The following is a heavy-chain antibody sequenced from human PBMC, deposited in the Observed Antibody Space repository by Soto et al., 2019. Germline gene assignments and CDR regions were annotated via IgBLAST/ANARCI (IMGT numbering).Heavy chain of an antibody. CDR1: GFTFSSYA. CDR3: AKKYIYDSSGYYYESPWYFDY. V-gene: IGHV3-23*01. D-gene: IGHD3-22*01. J-gene: IGHJ4*02. CDR2: ISGSGGST. Sequence: GGSLRLSCAASGFTFSSYAMSWVRQAPGKGLEWVSAISGSGGSTYYADSVKGRFTISRDNSKNTLYLQMNSLRAEDTAVYYCAKKYIYDSSGYYYESPWYFDYWGQGTLVTVSS.